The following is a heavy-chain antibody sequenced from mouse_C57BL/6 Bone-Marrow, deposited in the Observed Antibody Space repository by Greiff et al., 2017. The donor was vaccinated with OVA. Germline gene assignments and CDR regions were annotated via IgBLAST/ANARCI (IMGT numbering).Heavy chain of an antibody. CDR1: GYTFTSYW. D-gene: IGHD1-1*01. CDR2: IHPNSGST. Sequence: VQLQQPGAELVKPGASVKLSCKASGYTFTSYWMHWVKQRPGQGLEWIGMIHPNSGSTNYNEKFKSKATLTVDKSSSTAYIQLSSLTSEDSAVYYCANYYGSSPYYFDYWGQGTTLTVSS. V-gene: IGHV1-64*01. J-gene: IGHJ2*01. CDR3: ANYYGSSPYYFDY.